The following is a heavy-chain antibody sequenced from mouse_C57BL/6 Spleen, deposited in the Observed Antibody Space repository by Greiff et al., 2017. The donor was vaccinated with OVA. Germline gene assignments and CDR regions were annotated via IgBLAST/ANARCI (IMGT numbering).Heavy chain of an antibody. CDR2: IYTGDGDT. D-gene: IGHD3-3*01. J-gene: IGHJ2*01. Sequence: QVQLQQSGAELVKPGASVKISCKASGYAFSSYWMNWVKQRPGKGLEWIGEIYTGDGDTNYNGKIKGKGTLTADKSSSTAYMRLSSLTSENSAVYCCARRDSPFDYWGQGTTLTVSS. CDR3: ARRDSPFDY. CDR1: GYAFSSYW. V-gene: IGHV1-80*01.